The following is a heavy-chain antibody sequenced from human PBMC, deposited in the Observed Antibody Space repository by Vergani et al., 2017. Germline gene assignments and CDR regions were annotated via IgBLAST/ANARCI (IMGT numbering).Heavy chain of an antibody. CDR3: AGDFYGSGSYYKGYYYYGMDV. V-gene: IGHV1-69*04. J-gene: IGHJ6*02. Sequence: QVQLVQSGAEVKKPGSSVKVSCKASGGTFSSYAISWVRQAPGQGLEWMGRIIPILGIANYAQKFQGRVTITADKSTSTAYMELSSLRSEDTAVYYCAGDFYGSGSYYKGYYYYGMDVWGQGTTVTVSS. CDR2: IIPILGIA. D-gene: IGHD3-10*01. CDR1: GGTFSSYA.